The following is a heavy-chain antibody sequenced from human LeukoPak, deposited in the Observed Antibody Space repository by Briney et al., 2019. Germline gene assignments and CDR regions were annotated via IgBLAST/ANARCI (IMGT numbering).Heavy chain of an antibody. CDR1: GGSFSGYY. V-gene: IGHV4-34*01. J-gene: IGHJ4*02. D-gene: IGHD6-13*01. Sequence: SETLSLTCAVYGGSFSGYYWSWLRQPPGKGLEWVGEINHSGSTNYNPSLKSRVTISVDTSKNQFSLKLSSVTAADTAVYYCAREGSSSWERYFDYWGQGTLVTVSS. CDR3: AREGSSSWERYFDY. CDR2: INHSGST.